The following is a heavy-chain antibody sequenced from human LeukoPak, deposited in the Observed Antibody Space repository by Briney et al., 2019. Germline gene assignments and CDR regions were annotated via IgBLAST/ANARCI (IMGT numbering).Heavy chain of an antibody. D-gene: IGHD4-23*01. Sequence: SETLSLTCTVSGGSINSGTHYWIWIRQPPGKGLEWIGSIYHTWSTYYNSSLKSRVTISVDTSKNHFSLRLSSVTATDTAVYYCAGGLMTTVVIPGYWGQGTLVTVSS. V-gene: IGHV4-39*02. CDR2: IYHTWST. CDR3: AGGLMTTVVIPGY. CDR1: GGSINSGTHY. J-gene: IGHJ4*02.